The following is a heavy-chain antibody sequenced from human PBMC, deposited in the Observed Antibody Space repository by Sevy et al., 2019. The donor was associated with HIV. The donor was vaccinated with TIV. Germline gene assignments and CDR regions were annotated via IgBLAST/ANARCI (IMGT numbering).Heavy chain of an antibody. J-gene: IGHJ5*02. CDR1: GYTFTGYY. V-gene: IGHV1-2*02. D-gene: IGHD3-3*01. CDR2: INPYSGGT. Sequence: ASVKVSCKASGYTFTGYYMHWVRQAPGQGLEWMGWINPYSGGTNYAQKFQGRVTMTRDTSISTAYMELSSLRSDDTAVYYCARDPEYYDFWSGYYTGWFDPWGQGTLVTASS. CDR3: ARDPEYYDFWSGYYTGWFDP.